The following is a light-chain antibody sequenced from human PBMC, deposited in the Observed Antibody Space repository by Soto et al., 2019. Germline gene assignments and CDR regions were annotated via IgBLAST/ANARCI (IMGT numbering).Light chain of an antibody. J-gene: IGLJ3*02. CDR3: SSYRSSSTHWV. CDR2: EVS. V-gene: IGLV2-14*01. CDR1: SSDVGGYNY. Sequence: QSALTQPASVSGSPGQSITISCTGTSSDVGGYNYVSWYQQHPGKAPKLMIYEVSNRPSRVSNRFSGSKSGNTASLTISGLQAEDEADYYCSSYRSSSTHWVFGGGTKLTVL.